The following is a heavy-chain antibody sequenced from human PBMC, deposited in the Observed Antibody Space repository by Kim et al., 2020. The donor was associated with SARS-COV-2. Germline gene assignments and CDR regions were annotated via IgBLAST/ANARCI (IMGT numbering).Heavy chain of an antibody. J-gene: IGHJ3*02. CDR1: GFTFRTSY. D-gene: IGHD1-1*01. V-gene: IGHV3-7*03. CDR3: ARDPEYKALDI. CDR2: TNPDGSET. Sequence: GGSLRLSCAATGFTFRTSYMTWVRQAPGRGLEWVAITNPDGSETAYVDSVKGRFTISRDNAENFLFLQMNSLRDEDTALYYCARDPEYKALDIWGQGTMVIVSS.